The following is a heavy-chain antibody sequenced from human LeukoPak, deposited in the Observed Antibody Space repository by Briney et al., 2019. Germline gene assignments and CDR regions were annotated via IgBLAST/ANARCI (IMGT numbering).Heavy chain of an antibody. CDR3: TKDLRYYYADNHSEMDEHDY. J-gene: IGHJ4*02. CDR2: INWNSDSI. D-gene: IGHD4-23*01. Sequence: PGGTLRLSCAASGFTFSSYSMNWVRQAPGKGLEWVSGINWNSDSIGYADSVKGRFTTSRDNSKNTLSLQMNSLRVEDTALYYCTKDLRYYYADNHSEMDEHDYWGQGTLVTVSS. CDR1: GFTFSSYS. V-gene: IGHV3-9*01.